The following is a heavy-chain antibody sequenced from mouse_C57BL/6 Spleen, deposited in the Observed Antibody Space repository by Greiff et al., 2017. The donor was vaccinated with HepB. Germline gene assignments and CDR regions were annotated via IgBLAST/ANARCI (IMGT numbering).Heavy chain of an antibody. J-gene: IGHJ4*01. CDR2: IYPGSGST. D-gene: IGHD2-1*01. V-gene: IGHV1-55*01. CDR1: GYTFTSYW. CDR3: ARSYSGNFYAMDY. Sequence: QVQLQQPGAELVKPGASVKMSCKASGYTFTSYWITWVKQRPGQGLEWIGDIYPGSGSTNYNEKFKSKATLTVDTSSSTAYMQLSSLTSEDAAVYYCARSYSGNFYAMDYWGQGTSVTVSS.